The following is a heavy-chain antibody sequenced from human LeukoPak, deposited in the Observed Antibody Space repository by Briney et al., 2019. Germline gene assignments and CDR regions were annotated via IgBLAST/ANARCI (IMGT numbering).Heavy chain of an antibody. CDR1: GGSISSSNW. CDR2: IYHSGST. Sequence: SETLSLTCAVSGGSISSSNWWSWVRQPPGKGLEWIGEIYHSGSTNYNLSLKSRVTISVDKSKNQFSLKLSSVTAADTAVYYCARVRYDFWSDHFDYWGQGTLVTVSS. V-gene: IGHV4-4*02. CDR3: ARVRYDFWSDHFDY. D-gene: IGHD3-3*01. J-gene: IGHJ4*02.